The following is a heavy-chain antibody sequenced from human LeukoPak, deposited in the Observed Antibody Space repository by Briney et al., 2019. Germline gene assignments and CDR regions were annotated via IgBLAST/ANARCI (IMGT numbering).Heavy chain of an antibody. J-gene: IGHJ3*02. CDR2: IYYSGST. D-gene: IGHD2-2*01. Sequence: PSQTLSLTCTVSGGSISSGDYYWSWIRQPPGKGLEGIGYIYYSGSTYYNPSLKSRVTISADTSNNQFSLKLSSVTAADTAVYYCAKSQLPSWGAFDIWGQGTMVTVSS. CDR3: AKSQLPSWGAFDI. V-gene: IGHV4-30-4*08. CDR1: GGSISSGDYY.